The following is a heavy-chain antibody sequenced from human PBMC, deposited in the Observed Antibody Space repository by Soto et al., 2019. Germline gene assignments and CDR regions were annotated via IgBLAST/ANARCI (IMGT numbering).Heavy chain of an antibody. CDR3: ASHGYSSGWYLVW. CDR1: GGTFSSYT. Sequence: GGSVKVSCKASGGTFSSYTISWVRQAPGQGLEWMGRIIPILGIANYAQKFQGRVTITADKSTSTAYMELSSLRSEDTAVYYCASHGYSSGWYLVWWGQGTLVTVSS. V-gene: IGHV1-69*02. J-gene: IGHJ4*02. CDR2: IIPILGIA. D-gene: IGHD6-19*01.